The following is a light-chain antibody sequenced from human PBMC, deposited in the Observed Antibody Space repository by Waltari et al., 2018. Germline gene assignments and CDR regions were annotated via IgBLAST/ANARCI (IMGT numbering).Light chain of an antibody. J-gene: IGKJ4*01. CDR1: QRISGY. Sequence: DIDMTQSPSSLSASVGDRVTITCRASQRISGYLHWYQQTPGRAPRLLIFAASNLQSGVPSRFSGSGSGTDFTLTISSLQPEDFATYYCQQSFNRPPTFGGGTKVEVK. CDR3: QQSFNRPPT. V-gene: IGKV1-39*01. CDR2: AAS.